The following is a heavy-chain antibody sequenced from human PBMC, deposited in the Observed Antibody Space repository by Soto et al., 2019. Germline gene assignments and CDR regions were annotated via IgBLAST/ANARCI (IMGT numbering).Heavy chain of an antibody. CDR3: ARRLEWLDSYYYMDV. Sequence: ASVKVSCKASGYTFTSYGISWVRQAPGQGLEWMGWISAYNGNTNYAQKLQGRVTMTTDTSTSTAYMELRSLRSDDTAVYYCARRLEWLDSYYYMDVWGKGTTVTVSS. D-gene: IGHD3-3*01. J-gene: IGHJ6*03. CDR2: ISAYNGNT. CDR1: GYTFTSYG. V-gene: IGHV1-18*01.